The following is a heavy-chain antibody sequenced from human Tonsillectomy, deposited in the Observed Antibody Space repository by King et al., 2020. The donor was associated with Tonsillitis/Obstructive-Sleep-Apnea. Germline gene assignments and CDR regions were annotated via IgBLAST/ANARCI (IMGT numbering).Heavy chain of an antibody. CDR1: GFTFSDHY. CDR3: AKELNNTNYYFDYMDV. Sequence: DVQLVESGGGLVQPGGSLRLSCAAFGFTFSDHYMDWVRQAPGKGLEWVGRTGNRANSYTTEYAASGKGRFTISRDDSKNSLFLQMNSLKTEDTAVYYCAKELNNTNYYFDYMDVWGKGTTVTVSS. CDR2: TGNRANSYTT. V-gene: IGHV3-72*01. D-gene: IGHD1-14*01. J-gene: IGHJ6*03.